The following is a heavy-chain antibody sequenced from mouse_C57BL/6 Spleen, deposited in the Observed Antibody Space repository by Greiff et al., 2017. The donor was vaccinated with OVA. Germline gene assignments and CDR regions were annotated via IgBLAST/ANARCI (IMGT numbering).Heavy chain of an antibody. CDR2: IHPNSGST. CDR3: ARSRTTVVDYAMDY. J-gene: IGHJ4*01. CDR1: GYTFTSYW. Sequence: QVQLKQPGAELVKPGASVKLSCKASGYTFTSYWMHWVKQRPGQGLEWIGMIHPNSGSTNYNEKFKSKATLTVDKSSSTAYMQLSSLTSEDSAVYYGARSRTTVVDYAMDYWGQGTSVTVSS. V-gene: IGHV1-64*01. D-gene: IGHD1-1*01.